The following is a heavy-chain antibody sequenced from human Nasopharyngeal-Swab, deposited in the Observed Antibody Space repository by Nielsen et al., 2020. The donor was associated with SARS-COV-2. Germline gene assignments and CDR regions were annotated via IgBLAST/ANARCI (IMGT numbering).Heavy chain of an antibody. CDR1: GFTLSSYG. V-gene: IGHV3-30*18. CDR2: ISYDGSNK. CDR3: AKEAGYYDILTGYYLSLGYGMDV. D-gene: IGHD3-9*01. Sequence: GESLEISWAGSGFTLSSYGMHWVRQAPGKGLEWVAVISYDGSNKYYADSVKGRFTISRDNSKNTLYPQMNSLRAEDTAVYYCAKEAGYYDILTGYYLSLGYGMDVWGQGTTVTVSS. J-gene: IGHJ6*02.